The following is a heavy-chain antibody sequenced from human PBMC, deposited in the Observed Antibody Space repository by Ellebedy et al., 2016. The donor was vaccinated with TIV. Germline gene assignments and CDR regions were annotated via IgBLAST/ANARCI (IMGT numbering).Heavy chain of an antibody. J-gene: IGHJ6*02. CDR1: GHSFTSYG. CDR2: INTVNDNT. V-gene: IGHV1-3*04. Sequence: ASVKVSXXASGHSFTSYGIHWVRQAPGQSLEWMGWINTVNDNTKYSQKLQGRVTITRDYMELSGLMSEDTAVYYCATREWQDPMDVWGQGTTVTVSS. D-gene: IGHD3-3*01. CDR3: ATREWQDPMDV.